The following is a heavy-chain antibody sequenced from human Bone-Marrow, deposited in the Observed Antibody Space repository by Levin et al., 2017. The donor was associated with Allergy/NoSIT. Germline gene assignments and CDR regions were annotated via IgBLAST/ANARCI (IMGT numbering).Heavy chain of an antibody. J-gene: IGHJ3*02. Sequence: SVKVSCKASGGTFSSYAISWVRQAPGQGLEWMGGIIPIFGTANYAQKFQGRVTITADKSTSTAYMELSSLRSEYTAVYYCARFYLMPPKGDAFDIWGQGTMVTVSS. CDR1: GGTFSSYA. D-gene: IGHD2-2*01. V-gene: IGHV1-69*06. CDR2: IIPIFGTA. CDR3: ARFYLMPPKGDAFDI.